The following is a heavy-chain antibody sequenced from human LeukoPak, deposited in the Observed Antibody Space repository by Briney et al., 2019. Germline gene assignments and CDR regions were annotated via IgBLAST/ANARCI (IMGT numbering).Heavy chain of an antibody. D-gene: IGHD6-19*01. CDR3: ARISSGWYGAFDY. CDR1: GGSISSSSYY. CDR2: IYYSGST. V-gene: IGHV4-39*01. Sequence: SETLSLTCTVSGGSISSSSYYWGWIRQPPGKGLEWIGSIYYSGSTYYNPSLKSRVTISVDTSKNQFSLELSSVTAADTAVYYCARISSGWYGAFDYWGQGTLVTVSS. J-gene: IGHJ4*02.